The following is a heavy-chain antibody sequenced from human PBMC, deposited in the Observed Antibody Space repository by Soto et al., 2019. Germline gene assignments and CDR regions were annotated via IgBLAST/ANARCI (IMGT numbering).Heavy chain of an antibody. CDR3: TRGLSNPGWFDP. D-gene: IGHD4-4*01. J-gene: IGHJ5*02. Sequence: QVQLQESGPGLVKPSQTLSLTCTVSGSSISSGGYYWSWIRQHPGKGLEWIGYIYYSGSTYYNPSLKSRVTISVDTSKNQFSLKLCSVTAADTAVYYCTRGLSNPGWFDPWGQGTLVTVSS. CDR2: IYYSGST. V-gene: IGHV4-31*03. CDR1: GSSISSGGYY.